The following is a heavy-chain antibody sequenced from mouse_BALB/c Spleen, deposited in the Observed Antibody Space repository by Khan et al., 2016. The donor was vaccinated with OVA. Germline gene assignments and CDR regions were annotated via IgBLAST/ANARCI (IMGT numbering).Heavy chain of an antibody. Sequence: QVQLQQSGPELVRPGASVKMSCKASGYTFTSFWINWVKQRPGQGLEWIGMIDPSKSETRLNQKFKDKATLIVDKSSNTAYMQLSRLTSEDSAVYYCTRGGYGSPFAYWGQGTLVTVSA. CDR1: GYTFTSFW. J-gene: IGHJ3*01. CDR3: TRGGYGSPFAY. D-gene: IGHD1-1*01. V-gene: IGHV1S127*01. CDR2: IDPSKSET.